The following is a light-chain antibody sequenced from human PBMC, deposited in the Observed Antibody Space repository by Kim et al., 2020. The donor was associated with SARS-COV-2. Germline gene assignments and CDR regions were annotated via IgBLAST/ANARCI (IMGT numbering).Light chain of an antibody. CDR3: ASWDDSLNVGV. V-gene: IGLV1-44*01. J-gene: IGLJ3*02. CDR2: TNN. Sequence: QRVTISCSGSSSNIGSSTVHWYRQVPGAAPRLLIHTNNQRPSGVPDRFSGSKSGTSASLAISWLQSEDEAHYYCASWDDSLNVGVFGGGTQLTVL. CDR1: SSNIGSST.